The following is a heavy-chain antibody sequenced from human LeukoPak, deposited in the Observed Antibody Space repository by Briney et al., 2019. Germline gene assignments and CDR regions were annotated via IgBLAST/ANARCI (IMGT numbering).Heavy chain of an antibody. D-gene: IGHD5-18*01. CDR1: GASITTYY. Sequence: SETLSLTCTVSGASITTYYWRWIRQPAGKGREWVGRIFTDGTTNYNPSLKSRVTMSLDRSENQLSLHLRSVSAADTAVYYCARDLGGFSAGSYFYYIDIWGKGTTVTVSS. CDR3: ARDLGGFSAGSYFYYIDI. J-gene: IGHJ6*03. V-gene: IGHV4-4*07. CDR2: IFTDGTT.